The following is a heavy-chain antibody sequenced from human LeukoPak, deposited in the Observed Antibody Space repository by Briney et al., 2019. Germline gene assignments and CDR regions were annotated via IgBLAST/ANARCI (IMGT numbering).Heavy chain of an antibody. J-gene: IGHJ4*02. D-gene: IGHD6-19*01. CDR3: ASLGRYSSGWWGFAGPVHFDY. Sequence: SETLSLTCAVYGGSFSGYYWSWIRQPPGKGLEWIGYIYYSGSTYYNPSLKSRVTISVDTSKNQFSLKLSSVTAADTAVYYCASLGRYSSGWWGFAGPVHFDYWGQGTLVTVSS. CDR1: GGSFSGYY. V-gene: IGHV4-30-4*08. CDR2: IYYSGST.